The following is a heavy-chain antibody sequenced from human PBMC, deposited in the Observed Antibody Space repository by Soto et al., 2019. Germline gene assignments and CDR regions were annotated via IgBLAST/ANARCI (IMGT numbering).Heavy chain of an antibody. J-gene: IGHJ3*02. V-gene: IGHV1-69*04. D-gene: IGHD3-10*01. CDR2: IIPILGIA. Sequence: ASVKVSCKASGGTFSSYTISWVRQAPGQGLEWMGRIIPILGIANYAQKFQGRVTITADKSTSTAYMELSSLRSEDTAVYYCARDRTAGASQAFDIWGQGQWSPSPQ. CDR3: ARDRTAGASQAFDI. CDR1: GGTFSSYT.